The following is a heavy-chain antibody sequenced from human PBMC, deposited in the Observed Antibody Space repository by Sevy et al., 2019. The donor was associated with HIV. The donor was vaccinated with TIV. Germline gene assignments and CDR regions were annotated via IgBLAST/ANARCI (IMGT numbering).Heavy chain of an antibody. Sequence: GGSLRLSCAASGFTFSSYAMHWVRQAPGKGLEWVSAISNSGSDTKYAGSVKGRFTISSDNSENTLYLQMNSLRAEDTAVYYCARVGGWEVGSLDNWFDPWGQGTLVTVSS. CDR2: ISNSGSDT. J-gene: IGHJ5*02. CDR1: GFTFSSYA. V-gene: IGHV3-23*01. CDR3: ARVGGWEVGSLDNWFDP. D-gene: IGHD1-26*01.